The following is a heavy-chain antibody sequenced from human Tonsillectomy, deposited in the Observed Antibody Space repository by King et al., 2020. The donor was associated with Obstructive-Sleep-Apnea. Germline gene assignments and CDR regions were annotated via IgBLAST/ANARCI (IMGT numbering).Heavy chain of an antibody. Sequence: QLVQSGGGLVKPGGSLRLSCAASGFTFSSYNINWVRQAPGKGLEWVSSISGSSTYIYYADSVKGRFTISRDNAKNSLYLQMNSLRAEDTAVYYCARDTGGYCSGGSCRTSTDAFDIWGQGTLVTVSS. D-gene: IGHD2-15*01. J-gene: IGHJ3*02. CDR2: ISGSSTYI. CDR3: ARDTGGYCSGGSCRTSTDAFDI. V-gene: IGHV3-21*01. CDR1: GFTFSSYN.